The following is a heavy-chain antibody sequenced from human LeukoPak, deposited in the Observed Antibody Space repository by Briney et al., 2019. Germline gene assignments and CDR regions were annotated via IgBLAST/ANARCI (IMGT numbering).Heavy chain of an antibody. V-gene: IGHV1-46*01. Sequence: ASVKVSCKASGYTFTTYYMHWVRQAPGQGLEWMGIIDPSGGSTSYAQKFQGRVTMTRDTSTSTVYMELSSLRSEDTAVYYCARGRMSFNAGGCFDPWGQGTLVTISS. CDR1: GYTFTTYY. D-gene: IGHD2-2*01. CDR3: ARGRMSFNAGGCFDP. CDR2: IDPSGGST. J-gene: IGHJ5*02.